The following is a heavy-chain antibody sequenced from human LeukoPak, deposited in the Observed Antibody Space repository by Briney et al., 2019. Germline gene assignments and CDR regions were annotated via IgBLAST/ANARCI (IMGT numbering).Heavy chain of an antibody. J-gene: IGHJ4*02. V-gene: IGHV3-23*01. Sequence: GGSLRLSCAASGFTFSSYAMSWVRQAPGKGLEWVSAISGSGSTYYADSVKGRFTISRDNAKNTVYLQINNLRAEDTAVYYCARDRYNVPDNWGQGTLVTVSS. CDR3: ARDRYNVPDN. CDR2: ISGSGST. D-gene: IGHD3-16*02. CDR1: GFTFSSYA.